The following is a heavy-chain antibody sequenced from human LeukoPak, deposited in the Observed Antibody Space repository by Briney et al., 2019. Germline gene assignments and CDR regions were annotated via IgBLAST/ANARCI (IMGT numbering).Heavy chain of an antibody. Sequence: ASVKVSCKVSGYTLTELSMHWVRQAPGKGLEWMGGFDPEDGETIYAQKFQGRVTITRNTSISTACMELSSLRSEDTAVYYCAREIRYFDWLHYYYYYYMDVWGKGTTVTVSS. CDR3: AREIRYFDWLHYYYYYYMDV. CDR2: FDPEDGET. CDR1: GYTLTELS. D-gene: IGHD3-9*01. J-gene: IGHJ6*03. V-gene: IGHV1-24*01.